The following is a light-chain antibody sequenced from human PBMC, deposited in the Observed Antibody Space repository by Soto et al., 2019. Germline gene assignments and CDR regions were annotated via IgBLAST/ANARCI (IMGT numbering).Light chain of an antibody. Sequence: DIQMTQSPSSLFASVGDTVTITCKARQDISNYLNWYQQKPGKAPKLLIYAASILETGVPSRFSGSGSGTDFTFTISSLQPEDIATYYCQHYDNLLFTFGPGTKVDF. CDR1: QDISNY. J-gene: IGKJ3*01. V-gene: IGKV1-33*01. CDR2: AAS. CDR3: QHYDNLLFT.